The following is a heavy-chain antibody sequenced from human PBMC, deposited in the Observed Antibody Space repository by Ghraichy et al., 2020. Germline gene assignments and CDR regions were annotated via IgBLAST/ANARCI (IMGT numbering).Heavy chain of an antibody. CDR2: ISSTGSYI. D-gene: IGHD5-24*01. Sequence: GGSLRLSCAASGFTFSGYSMNWVRQAPGKGLEWVSSISSTGSYIYYADSVKGRFTISRDNAKNSLYLQMNSLRAEDTAVYYCARGPYGRSMATISRACDYWGQGTLVTVSS. CDR3: ARGPYGRSMATISRACDY. V-gene: IGHV3-21*01. CDR1: GFTFSGYS. J-gene: IGHJ4*02.